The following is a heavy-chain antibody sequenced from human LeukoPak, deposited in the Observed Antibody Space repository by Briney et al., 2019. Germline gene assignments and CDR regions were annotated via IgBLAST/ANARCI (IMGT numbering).Heavy chain of an antibody. J-gene: IGHJ4*02. D-gene: IGHD5-24*01. CDR2: ISGNGGVT. Sequence: GGSLRLSCEASGFTFSSYSISWVRQAPGRGLEWVSLISGNGGVTYYVDSVRGRFTISRDNAKNTLYLQMNSLRAEDTAVYYCARMRWLQSAHIDYWGQGTLVTVSS. CDR1: GFTFSSYS. V-gene: IGHV3-23*01. CDR3: ARMRWLQSAHIDY.